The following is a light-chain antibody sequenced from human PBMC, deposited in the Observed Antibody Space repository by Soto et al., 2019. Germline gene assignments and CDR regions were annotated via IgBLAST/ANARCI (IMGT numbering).Light chain of an antibody. V-gene: IGLV2-14*01. CDR2: DVS. J-gene: IGLJ2*01. CDR1: SNDIGGYNY. Sequence: QSVLTQPASVCGSPGQSITFSCTGTSNDIGGYNYVSWYQQHPGKAPKLMIFDVSNRPSGVSYRFSGSKSGNTASLTISGLQAEDEADYYCSSYTSSSTLLFGGGTKVTVL. CDR3: SSYTSSSTLL.